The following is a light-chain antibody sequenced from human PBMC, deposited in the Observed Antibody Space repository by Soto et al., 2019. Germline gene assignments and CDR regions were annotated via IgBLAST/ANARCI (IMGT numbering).Light chain of an antibody. Sequence: EIVLTQSPGTLSLSPGERVTLSCRASQSVSSSYLAWYQQKPGQAPRLLIYGASNRATGIPDRFSGSGSGTDFTLTISRLEPEDVAVYYCQQYGSSGTFGQGTKVDIK. V-gene: IGKV3-20*01. CDR3: QQYGSSGT. J-gene: IGKJ1*01. CDR2: GAS. CDR1: QSVSSSY.